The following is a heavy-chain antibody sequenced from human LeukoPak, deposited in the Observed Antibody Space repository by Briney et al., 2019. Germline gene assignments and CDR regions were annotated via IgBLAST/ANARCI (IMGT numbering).Heavy chain of an antibody. D-gene: IGHD1-1*01. V-gene: IGHV6-1*01. CDR3: VRSTGATLGH. J-gene: IGHJ4*02. CDR1: GDSVSSNGAA. Sequence: SQTLSLTCAISGDSVSSNGAAWNWIRQSPSRGLEWLGRTCYRSKWYNDYALSVQGRITINPETSKNQFSLQLNSVTPEDTAMYYCVRSTGATLGHWGQGTLVTVSS. CDR2: TCYRSKWYN.